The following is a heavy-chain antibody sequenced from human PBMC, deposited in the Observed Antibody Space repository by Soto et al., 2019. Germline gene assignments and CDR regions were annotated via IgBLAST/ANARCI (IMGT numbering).Heavy chain of an antibody. D-gene: IGHD2-2*01. V-gene: IGHV3-23*01. CDR1: GFTFSSYA. Sequence: GGSLRLSCAASGFTFSSYAMSWVRQAPGKGLEWVSGLSGSGGSTYYADSVKGRFTISRDNSKNTLYLQMNSLRAEDTAVYYCAKERYCSTHDCSVAFDHWGQGTLVTVST. CDR2: LSGSGGST. CDR3: AKERYCSTHDCSVAFDH. J-gene: IGHJ4*02.